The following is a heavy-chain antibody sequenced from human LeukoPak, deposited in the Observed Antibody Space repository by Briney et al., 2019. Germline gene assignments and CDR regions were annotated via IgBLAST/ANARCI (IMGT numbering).Heavy chain of an antibody. Sequence: ASVKVSCKASGGTFSSYAITWVRQALGQGLEWMGGIIPIFGTANYAQKFQGRVTITADESTSTAYMELSSLRSEDTAVYYCARSTMVRGVITTPGDYWGQGTLVTVSS. CDR2: IIPIFGTA. J-gene: IGHJ4*02. V-gene: IGHV1-69*13. CDR1: GGTFSSYA. CDR3: ARSTMVRGVITTPGDY. D-gene: IGHD3-10*01.